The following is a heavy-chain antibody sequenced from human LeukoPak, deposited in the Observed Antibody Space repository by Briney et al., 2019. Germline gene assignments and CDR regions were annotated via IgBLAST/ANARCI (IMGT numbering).Heavy chain of an antibody. V-gene: IGHV4-39*07. CDR3: ARWVGGAAQFVRNHYYYYMDV. Sequence: PSETLSLTCTVSGGSISSSSYYWGWIRQPPGKGLEWIGSIYYSGSTYYNPSLKSRVTISVDTSKNQFSLELSSVTAADTAVYYCARWVGGAAQFVRNHYYYYMDVWGKGTTVTVSS. J-gene: IGHJ6*03. D-gene: IGHD6-6*01. CDR1: GGSISSSSYY. CDR2: IYYSGST.